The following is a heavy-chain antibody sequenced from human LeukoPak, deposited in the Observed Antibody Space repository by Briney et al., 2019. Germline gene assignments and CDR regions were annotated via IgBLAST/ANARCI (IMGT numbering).Heavy chain of an antibody. CDR2: ISGSGGGT. Sequence: GGSLRLSCAVSGFSFSTYGMSWVRQAPGKGLEWVSGISGSGGGTYYADSVKGRFTISRDNSKNTLYLQMNSLRAEDTAVYYCAKGRISSDDWGQGTLVTVSS. J-gene: IGHJ4*02. V-gene: IGHV3-23*01. D-gene: IGHD1-14*01. CDR3: AKGRISSDD. CDR1: GFSFSTYG.